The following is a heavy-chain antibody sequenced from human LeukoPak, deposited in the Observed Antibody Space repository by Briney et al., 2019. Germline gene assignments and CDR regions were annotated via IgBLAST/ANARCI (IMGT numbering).Heavy chain of an antibody. CDR3: ARVLWAYQLLDYYVDV. D-gene: IGHD2-2*01. J-gene: IGHJ6*03. CDR1: EFTFSSYD. CDR2: ISYDGSNK. V-gene: IGHV3-30*19. Sequence: GGSLRLSCAASEFTFSSYDMHWVRQAPGKGLEWVAVISYDGSNKYYADSVKGRFTISRDNSKNTLYLQMNSLRAEDTAVYYCARVLWAYQLLDYYVDVWGKGTTVTVSS.